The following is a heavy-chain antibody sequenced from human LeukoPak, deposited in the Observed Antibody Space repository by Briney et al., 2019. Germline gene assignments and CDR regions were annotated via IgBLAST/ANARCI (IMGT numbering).Heavy chain of an antibody. D-gene: IGHD5-24*01. Sequence: ASVKVSCKAFGYTFTSNYMHWVRQAPGQGPEWMGVISPSGGSTTYAQKFQGRVTLTRDMSTSTDYLELSSLRSEDTAVYYCARDNSVRDEAWXXXPWXXXXXXTVS. CDR1: GYTFTSNY. CDR2: ISPSGGST. J-gene: IGHJ5*02. V-gene: IGHV1-46*01. CDR3: ARDNSVRDEAWXXXP.